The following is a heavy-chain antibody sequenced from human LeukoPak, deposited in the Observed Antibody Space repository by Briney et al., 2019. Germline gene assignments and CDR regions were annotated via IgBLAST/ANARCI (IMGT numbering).Heavy chain of an antibody. D-gene: IGHD6-19*01. CDR2: INPNSGGT. CDR3: ARIGFGSGWYYFDY. V-gene: IGHV1-2*04. CDR1: GYTFTGYY. Sequence: ASVKVSCKASGYTFTGYYMHWVRQAPGQGLEWMGWINPNSGGTDYAQKFQGWVTMTRDTSISTAYMELSRLRSDDTAVYYCARIGFGSGWYYFDYWGQGTLVTVSS. J-gene: IGHJ4*02.